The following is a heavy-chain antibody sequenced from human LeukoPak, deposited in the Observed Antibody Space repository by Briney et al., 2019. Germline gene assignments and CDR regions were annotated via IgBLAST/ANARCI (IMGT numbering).Heavy chain of an antibody. J-gene: IGHJ6*03. CDR3: AAGGDYYYHMDV. CDR1: GFTFSSYG. D-gene: IGHD1-26*01. Sequence: GGSLRLSCAASGFTFSSYGMHWVRQAPGKGLEWVAFIRYDGSNKYYADYVKGRFTISRDNSKNTLYLQMNSLRAEDTAVYYCAAGGDYYYHMDVWGKGTTVTVSS. V-gene: IGHV3-30*02. CDR2: IRYDGSNK.